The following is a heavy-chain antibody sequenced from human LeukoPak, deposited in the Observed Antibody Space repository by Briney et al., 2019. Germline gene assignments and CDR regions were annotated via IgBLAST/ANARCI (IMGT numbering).Heavy chain of an antibody. CDR3: ARGRYFDWLLRGPPYYYYYMDV. V-gene: IGHV4-59*01. CDR1: GVSISSYY. CDR2: IYYSGST. Sequence: PSETLSLTCTVSGVSISSYYWSWTRQPPGKGLEWMGYIYYSGSTNYNPSLKSRVTISVDTSKNQFSLKLSSVTAAATAVYYCARGRYFDWLLRGPPYYYYYMDVWGKGTTVTVSS. D-gene: IGHD3-9*01. J-gene: IGHJ6*03.